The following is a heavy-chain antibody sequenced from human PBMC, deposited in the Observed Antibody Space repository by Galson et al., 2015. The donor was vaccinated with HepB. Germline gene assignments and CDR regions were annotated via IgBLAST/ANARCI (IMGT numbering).Heavy chain of an antibody. CDR1: GYTFTGYY. J-gene: IGHJ5*02. V-gene: IGHV1-2*04. CDR3: ARGGNIVVVPAARYNWFDP. D-gene: IGHD2-2*01. Sequence: SVKVSCKASGYTFTGYYMHWVRQAPGQGLEWMGWINPNSGGTNYAQKFQGWVTMTRDTSISTAYMELSRLRSDDTAVYYCARGGNIVVVPAARYNWFDPWGQGTLVTVSS. CDR2: INPNSGGT.